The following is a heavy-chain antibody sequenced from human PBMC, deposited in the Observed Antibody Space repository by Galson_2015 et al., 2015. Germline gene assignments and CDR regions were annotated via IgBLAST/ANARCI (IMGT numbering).Heavy chain of an antibody. D-gene: IGHD3-16*01. J-gene: IGHJ4*02. V-gene: IGHV3-33*01. CDR3: ARDLVGDL. CDR2: IWFDASHK. Sequence: SLRLSCAASGFSFSDYGMHWVRQAPGKGLEWVAVIWFDASHKYYADSVKGRFTISKGNSTNTLSLQMNSLRTEDTAVYYCARDLVGDLWGQGTLVIVSS. CDR1: GFSFSDYG.